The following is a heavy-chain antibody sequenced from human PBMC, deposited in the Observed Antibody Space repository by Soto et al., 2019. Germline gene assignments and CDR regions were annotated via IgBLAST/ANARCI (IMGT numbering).Heavy chain of an antibody. D-gene: IGHD5-18*01. J-gene: IGHJ6*02. Sequence: EVQLVESGGGLVQPGGSLKLSCAASGFTFSGSAMHWVRQASGKGLEWVGRIRSKANSYATAYATSVKGRFTISRDDSKNTAYLQMNSLKTDDTAVYYCTSDTARVYYGMDVWGQGTTVTVSS. V-gene: IGHV3-73*02. CDR1: GFTFSGSA. CDR3: TSDTARVYYGMDV. CDR2: IRSKANSYAT.